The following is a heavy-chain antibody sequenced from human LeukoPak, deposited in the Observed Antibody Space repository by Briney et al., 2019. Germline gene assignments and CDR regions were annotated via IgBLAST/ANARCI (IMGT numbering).Heavy chain of an antibody. D-gene: IGHD6-19*01. CDR2: ISYDGSNK. Sequence: GRSLRLSCAASGFTFSSYGMHWVRQAPGKGLEWVAVISYDGSNKYYADSVKGRFTISRDNSKNTLYLQMNSLRAEDTAVYYCAKDGRSGWYGAYYYYGMDVWGQGTLVTVSS. J-gene: IGHJ6*02. CDR1: GFTFSSYG. V-gene: IGHV3-30*18. CDR3: AKDGRSGWYGAYYYYGMDV.